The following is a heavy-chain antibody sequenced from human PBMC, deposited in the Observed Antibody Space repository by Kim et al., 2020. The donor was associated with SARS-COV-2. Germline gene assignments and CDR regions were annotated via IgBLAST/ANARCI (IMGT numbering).Heavy chain of an antibody. CDR3: TRGSGSGTRGYYFDS. CDR2: IRIKAYGGTT. Sequence: GGSLRLSCTASGFTFGDYAMSWFRQAPGKGLEWVSFIRIKAYGGTTEFAAPVKGRFTISRDDSKSIAYLQMNILKTEDTAVYFCTRGSGSGTRGYYFDSWGQGTLVTVSS. V-gene: IGHV3-49*03. CDR1: GFTFGDYA. J-gene: IGHJ4*02. D-gene: IGHD3-10*01.